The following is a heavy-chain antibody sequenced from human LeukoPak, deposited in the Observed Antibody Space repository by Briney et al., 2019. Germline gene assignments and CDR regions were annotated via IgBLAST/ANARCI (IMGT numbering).Heavy chain of an antibody. D-gene: IGHD5-18*01. Sequence: GGSLRLSCAASGFTFSTFAMIWVRQPPGKGLEWVSSIFPSGGEIHYADSVRGRFTISRDNSKSTLYLQMNSLRAEDTAVYYCVEGGAARFDYWGQGTLVAVSS. V-gene: IGHV3-23*01. J-gene: IGHJ4*02. CDR2: IFPSGGEI. CDR3: VEGGAARFDY. CDR1: GFTFSTFA.